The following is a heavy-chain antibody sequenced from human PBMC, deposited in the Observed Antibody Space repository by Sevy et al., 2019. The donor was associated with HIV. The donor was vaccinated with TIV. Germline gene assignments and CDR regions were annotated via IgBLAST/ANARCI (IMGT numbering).Heavy chain of an antibody. CDR3: ARDLEFYDYGDYGPAFTPDY. CDR2: IWFDGSNK. D-gene: IGHD4-17*01. V-gene: IGHV3-33*01. CDR1: GFTFNSYG. Sequence: GGSLRLSCATSGFTFNSYGMHWVRQAPGKGLECVALIWFDGSNKYYADSVKGRFTISRDIVKNTLHLQMNSLRAEDTAVYYCARDLEFYDYGDYGPAFTPDYWGQGTLVTVSS. J-gene: IGHJ4*02.